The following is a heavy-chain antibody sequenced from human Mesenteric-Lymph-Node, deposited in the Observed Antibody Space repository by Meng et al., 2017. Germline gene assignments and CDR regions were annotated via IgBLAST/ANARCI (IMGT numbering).Heavy chain of an antibody. CDR2: IYHSGST. Sequence: SETLSLTCAVSGYSISSGYYWGWIRQPPGKGLEWIGSIYHSGSTYYNPSLKSRVTISVDTSKNQFSLKLSSVTAADTAVYYCASIRRGSLGTYYYYGMDVWGQGTTVTGYS. J-gene: IGHJ6*01. CDR3: ASIRRGSLGTYYYYGMDV. D-gene: IGHD1-1*01. CDR1: GYSISSGYY. V-gene: IGHV4-38-2*01.